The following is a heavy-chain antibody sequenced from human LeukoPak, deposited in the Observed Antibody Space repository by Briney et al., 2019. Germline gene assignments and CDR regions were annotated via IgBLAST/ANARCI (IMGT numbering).Heavy chain of an antibody. D-gene: IGHD5-18*01. J-gene: IGHJ4*02. CDR3: ARARGYNHGPQDYYFDY. CDR1: GFIFSNYG. Sequence: GGSLRLSCAASGFIFSNYGMHWVRQAPGKGLEWVAVTSYDGSKKYHADSVKGRFTISRDNAKSSLYLQMSSLRDEDTAVYYCARARGYNHGPQDYYFDYWGQGTLVTVSS. V-gene: IGHV3-30*03. CDR2: TSYDGSKK.